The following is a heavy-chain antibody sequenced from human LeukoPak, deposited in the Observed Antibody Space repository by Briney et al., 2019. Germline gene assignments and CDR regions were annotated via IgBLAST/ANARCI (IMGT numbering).Heavy chain of an antibody. Sequence: TGGSLRLSCEASGFTFSTYEMHWVRQAPGKGLEWVAVISYDGSSKYYADSVKGRFTISRDNSKNTLYMEMNSLRTEDMAVYYCARDKECGSTTCFNAFDIWAQGTMVTVSS. CDR3: ARDKECGSTTCFNAFDI. CDR2: ISYDGSSK. D-gene: IGHD2-2*01. CDR1: GFTFSTYE. V-gene: IGHV3-30*04. J-gene: IGHJ3*02.